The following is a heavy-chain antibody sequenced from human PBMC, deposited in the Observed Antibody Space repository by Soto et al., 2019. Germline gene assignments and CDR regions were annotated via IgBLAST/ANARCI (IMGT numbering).Heavy chain of an antibody. CDR2: INAGNGNT. V-gene: IGHV1-3*05. CDR3: ARVSGYYFLDY. D-gene: IGHD5-12*01. CDR1: GYTFTNYA. J-gene: IGHJ4*02. Sequence: QVQLVQSGAEEKKPGASVKVSCKASGYTFTNYAMHWVRQAPGQRLEWMGWINAGNGNTKYSQKFQGSVTITRATSASTAYMELSSLRSEDTAVYYCARVSGYYFLDYWGQGTLVTVSS.